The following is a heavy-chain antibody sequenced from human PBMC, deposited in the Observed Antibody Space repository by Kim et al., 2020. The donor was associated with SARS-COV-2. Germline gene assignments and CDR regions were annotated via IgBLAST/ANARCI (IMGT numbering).Heavy chain of an antibody. CDR3: ARDTRGGYTSHGELIGYFDY. V-gene: IGHV1-69*13. CDR2: IIPIFGTA. CDR1: GGTFSSYA. Sequence: SVKVSCKASGGTFSSYAISWVRQAPGQGLEWMGGIIPIFGTANYAQKFQGRVTITADESTSTAYMELSSLRSEDTAVYYCARDTRGGYTSHGELIGYFDYWGQGTLVTVSS. D-gene: IGHD5-12*01. J-gene: IGHJ4*02.